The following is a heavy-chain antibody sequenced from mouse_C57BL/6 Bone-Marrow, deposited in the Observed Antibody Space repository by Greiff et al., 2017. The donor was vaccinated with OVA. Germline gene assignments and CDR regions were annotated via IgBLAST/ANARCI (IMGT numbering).Heavy chain of an antibody. CDR2: IWRGGSI. CDR3: AKTGGYDGVDY. Sequence: VKLVESGPGLVQPSQSLSITCTVSGFSLTSYGVHWVRQSPGKGLEWLGVIWRGGSIDYNAAFMSRLSITKDNSKSQVFFKMNSLQADDTAIYYCAKTGGYDGVDYWGQGTTLTVSS. J-gene: IGHJ2*01. CDR1: GFSLTSYG. D-gene: IGHD2-2*01. V-gene: IGHV2-5*01.